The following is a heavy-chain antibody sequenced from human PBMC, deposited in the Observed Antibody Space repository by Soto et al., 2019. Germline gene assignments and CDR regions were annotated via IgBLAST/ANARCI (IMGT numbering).Heavy chain of an antibody. Sequence: ASVKVSCKASGYTFTSYAMHWVRQAPGQRLEWMGWINAGNGNTKYSQKFQGRVTMTTDTSTSTAYMELRSLRSDDTAVYYCARVFKLELARHDYWGQGTLVTVSS. CDR2: INAGNGNT. CDR3: ARVFKLELARHDY. CDR1: GYTFTSYA. J-gene: IGHJ4*02. V-gene: IGHV1-3*01. D-gene: IGHD1-7*01.